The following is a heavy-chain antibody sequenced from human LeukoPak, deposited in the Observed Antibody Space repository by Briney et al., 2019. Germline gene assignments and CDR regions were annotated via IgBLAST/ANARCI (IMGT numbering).Heavy chain of an antibody. CDR1: GFTFSNYA. Sequence: GGSLRLSCAASGFTFSNYAMNWVRQAPGKGLEWVAGIGGGDDIHYADSVKGRFTGSRDDSKNTLYLQMSSLRIEDTAVYYCAKDATPFNSIWDYFDSRGQGTLVTVSA. J-gene: IGHJ4*02. V-gene: IGHV3-23*01. CDR3: AKDATPFNSIWDYFDS. D-gene: IGHD7-27*01. CDR2: IGGGDDI.